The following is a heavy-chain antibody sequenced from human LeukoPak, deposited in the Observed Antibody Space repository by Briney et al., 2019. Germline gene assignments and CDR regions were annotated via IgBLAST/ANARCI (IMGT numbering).Heavy chain of an antibody. CDR3: GRGMRDYYGLDY. J-gene: IGHJ4*02. Sequence: GSLELSCAASGFLFNSFRMHWVRQGPGKGLGWVSHINSDGRTTDYADSVRGRFTISRDNAKNTLYLQMNRLTVEDTAVYYCGRGMRDYYGLDYWGQGFLVTVSS. CDR1: GFLFNSFR. D-gene: IGHD3-10*01. CDR2: INSDGRTT. V-gene: IGHV3-74*01.